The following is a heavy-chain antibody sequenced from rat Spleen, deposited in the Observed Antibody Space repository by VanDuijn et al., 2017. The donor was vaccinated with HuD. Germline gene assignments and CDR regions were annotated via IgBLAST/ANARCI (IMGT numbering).Heavy chain of an antibody. CDR3: ARDNTYKAY. J-gene: IGHJ2*01. CDR2: IDSAGST. D-gene: IGHD1-10*01. Sequence: EVQLQESGPGLVKPSQSLSLSCSVTGYSITSSYGWNWIRKFPGNKLEWMGYIDSAGSTNYNPSLKSRISITRDTSKNQFFLQVNSVTTEDTATYYCARDNTYKAYWGQGVMVTVSS. V-gene: IGHV3-3*01. CDR1: GYSITSSYG.